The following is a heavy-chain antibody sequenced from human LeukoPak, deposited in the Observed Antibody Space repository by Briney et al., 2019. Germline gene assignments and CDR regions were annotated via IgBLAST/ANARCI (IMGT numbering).Heavy chain of an antibody. Sequence: GGSLRLSCAASGFIFSNYAMNWVRQAPGKGLEWFSSISIGGGVTHYADSVRGRFAISRDNSKNTLYLQMNSLRAEDTAVYYCAKDRETGYSSGWYDYWGQGTLVTVSS. J-gene: IGHJ4*02. CDR3: AKDRETGYSSGWYDY. V-gene: IGHV3-23*01. CDR2: ISIGGGVT. CDR1: GFIFSNYA. D-gene: IGHD6-19*01.